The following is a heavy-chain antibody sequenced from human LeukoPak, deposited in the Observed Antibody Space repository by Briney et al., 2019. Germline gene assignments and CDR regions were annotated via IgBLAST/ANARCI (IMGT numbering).Heavy chain of an antibody. CDR2: INRDGSRT. V-gene: IGHV3-74*01. D-gene: IGHD5-18*01. CDR1: GFTFSNHW. Sequence: PGGFLRLSCAASGFTFSNHWMHWVRQAPGKGLMWVSRINRDGSRTDYADSVKGRFTISRDDAKNTLYLQVNSLRAEDTAVYFCARGGSDTAMAHDYWGQGTLVTVSS. J-gene: IGHJ4*02. CDR3: ARGGSDTAMAHDY.